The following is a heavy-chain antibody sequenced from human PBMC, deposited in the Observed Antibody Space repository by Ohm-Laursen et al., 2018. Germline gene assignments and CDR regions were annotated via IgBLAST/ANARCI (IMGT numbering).Heavy chain of an antibody. CDR2: IQQNGYER. V-gene: IGHV3-7*01. CDR1: GFSFNNYC. D-gene: IGHD5-18*01. CDR3: AREIGSDYGYLKGFDL. J-gene: IGHJ2*01. Sequence: SLRLSCAASGFSFNNYCMSWVRQAPGKGLEWVADIQQNGYERYYVDSVRGRFTISRDNSKKSLFLQMDSLRGEDTAVYFCAREIGSDYGYLKGFDLWGRGTLVTVSS.